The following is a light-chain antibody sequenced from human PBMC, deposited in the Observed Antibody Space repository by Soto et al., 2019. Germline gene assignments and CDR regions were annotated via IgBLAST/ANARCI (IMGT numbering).Light chain of an antibody. Sequence: QSVLTQPPSVSGAPGQTITISCTGRSSNIGAGYHVHWYQQLPGAAPRLLIYDNIHRPSGVPDRFSGSKSGTSASLAITGLQAEDEADYYCQSYDISLNNGGVFGGGTKVTVL. J-gene: IGLJ2*01. V-gene: IGLV1-40*01. CDR1: SSNIGAGYH. CDR3: QSYDISLNNGGV. CDR2: DNI.